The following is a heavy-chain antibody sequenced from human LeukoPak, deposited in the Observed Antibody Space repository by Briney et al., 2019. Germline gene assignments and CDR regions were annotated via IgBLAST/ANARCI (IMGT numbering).Heavy chain of an antibody. V-gene: IGHV5-51*01. CDR3: ARAKEYCSGGSCHPEFDP. Sequence: KISCKGSGYSFTSYWIGWVRQMPGKGLEWMGIIYPGDSDTRYSPSFQGQVTISADKSISTAYLQWSSLKASDTAMYYCARAKEYCSGGSCHPEFDPWGQGTLVTVSS. CDR2: IYPGDSDT. J-gene: IGHJ5*02. D-gene: IGHD2-15*01. CDR1: GYSFTSYW.